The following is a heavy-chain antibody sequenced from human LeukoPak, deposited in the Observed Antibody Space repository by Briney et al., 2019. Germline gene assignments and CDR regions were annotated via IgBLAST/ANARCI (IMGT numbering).Heavy chain of an antibody. V-gene: IGHV3-7*01. J-gene: IGHJ4*02. CDR3: AREAVVTPDY. CDR1: GFTFSSYW. Sequence: GGSLRLSCAASGFTFSSYWMNWVRQAPGKGLEWVAYIKQDGSEKYYVDSVKGRFTISRDNSKNTLYLQMNSLRAEDTAVYYCAREAVVTPDYWGQGTLVTVSS. CDR2: IKQDGSEK. D-gene: IGHD4-23*01.